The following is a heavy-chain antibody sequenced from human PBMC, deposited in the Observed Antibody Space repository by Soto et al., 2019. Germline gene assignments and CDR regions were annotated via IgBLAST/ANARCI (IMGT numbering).Heavy chain of an antibody. CDR2: IYTSGST. J-gene: IGHJ4*02. CDR3: ARDYSYGPAYYFDY. Sequence: LSLTCTVSGGSISSYYWSWIRQPAGKGLEWIGRIYTSGSTNYNPSLKSRVTMSVDTSKNQFSLKLSSVTAADTAVYYCARDYSYGPAYYFDYWGQGTLVTVSS. CDR1: GGSISSYY. D-gene: IGHD5-18*01. V-gene: IGHV4-4*07.